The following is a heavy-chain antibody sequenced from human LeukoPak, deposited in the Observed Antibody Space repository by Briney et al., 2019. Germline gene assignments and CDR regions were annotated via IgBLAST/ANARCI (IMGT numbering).Heavy chain of an antibody. CDR3: ARESNSSGYLYWYFDL. J-gene: IGHJ2*01. D-gene: IGHD3-22*01. V-gene: IGHV1-2*02. Sequence: ASVKVSCKASGYTFTGYYMHWVRQAPGQGLERMGWINPNSGGTNYAQKFQGRVTMTRDTSISTAYMELSRLRSDDTAVYYCARESNSSGYLYWYFDLWGRGTLVTVSS. CDR1: GYTFTGYY. CDR2: INPNSGGT.